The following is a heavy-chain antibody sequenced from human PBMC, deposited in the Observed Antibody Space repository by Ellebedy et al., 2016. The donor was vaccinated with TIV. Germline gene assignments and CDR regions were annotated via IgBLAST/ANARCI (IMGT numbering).Heavy chain of an antibody. Sequence: ASVKVSCKASGYTFTGYYMHWVRQAPGQGLEWMGVINPSGGATNYAQKFQGRVTMTTDTSTNTVSMELSSLRSEDTAVYYCARGVAYGDFFYYYGMDVWGQGTTVTVTS. D-gene: IGHD4-17*01. J-gene: IGHJ6*02. CDR3: ARGVAYGDFFYYYGMDV. V-gene: IGHV1-46*01. CDR1: GYTFTGYY. CDR2: INPSGGAT.